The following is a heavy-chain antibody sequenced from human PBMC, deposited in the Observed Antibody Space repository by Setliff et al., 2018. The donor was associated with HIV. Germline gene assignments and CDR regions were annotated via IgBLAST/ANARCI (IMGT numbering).Heavy chain of an antibody. CDR2: VYYSGST. CDR3: ARDHHYDILTGPYYYYMDV. D-gene: IGHD3-9*01. Sequence: PSETLSLTCTASGDSISSGGYYWSWIRQHPGKGLEWIGYVYYSGSTNYNPSLKSRVTISVDTSKNQFSLKLSSVTAADTAVYYCARDHHYDILTGPYYYYMDVWGKGTTVTSP. CDR1: GDSISSGGYY. J-gene: IGHJ6*03. V-gene: IGHV4-61*08.